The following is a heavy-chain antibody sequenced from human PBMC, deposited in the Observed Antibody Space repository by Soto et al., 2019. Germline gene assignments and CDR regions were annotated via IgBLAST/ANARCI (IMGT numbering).Heavy chain of an antibody. CDR2: IIPIFGTA. CDR3: ASRDSSSSSYWFDP. J-gene: IGHJ5*02. V-gene: IGHV1-69*13. Sequence: SVKVSCKASGGTFSRYAISWVRQAPGQGLEWMGGIIPIFGTANYAQKFQGRVTITADESMSTAYMELSSLRSEDTAVYYCASRDSSSSSYWFDPWGQGTLVTVSS. D-gene: IGHD6-6*01. CDR1: GGTFSRYA.